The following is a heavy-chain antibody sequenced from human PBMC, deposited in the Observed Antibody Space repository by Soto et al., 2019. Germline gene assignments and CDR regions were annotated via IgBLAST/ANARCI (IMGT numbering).Heavy chain of an antibody. CDR3: ARVAFGPIDY. Sequence: LSLTCAVYGGSFSGYYWSWIRQPPGKGLEWIGEINHSGSTNYNPSLKSRVTISVDTSKNQFSLKLTSVTSADTAVYFCARVAFGPIDYWGQGTLVTVSS. V-gene: IGHV4-34*01. D-gene: IGHD3-16*01. J-gene: IGHJ4*02. CDR1: GGSFSGYY. CDR2: INHSGST.